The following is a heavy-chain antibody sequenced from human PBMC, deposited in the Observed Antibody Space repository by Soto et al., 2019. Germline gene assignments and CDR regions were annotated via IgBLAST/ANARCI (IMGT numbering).Heavy chain of an antibody. CDR2: IIPIFGTA. Sequence: SVKVSCKASGGTFSSYAISWVRQAPGQGLEWMGGIIPIFGTANYAQKFQGRVTITSDESTSTAYMELSSLRSEDTAVYYCARGPQRYSSSWETRIYYFDYWGQGTLVTVSS. CDR3: ARGPQRYSSSWETRIYYFDY. CDR1: GGTFSSYA. V-gene: IGHV1-69*13. D-gene: IGHD6-13*01. J-gene: IGHJ4*02.